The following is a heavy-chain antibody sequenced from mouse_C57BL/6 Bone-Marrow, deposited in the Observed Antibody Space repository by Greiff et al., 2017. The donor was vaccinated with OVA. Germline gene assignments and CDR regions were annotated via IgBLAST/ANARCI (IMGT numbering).Heavy chain of an antibody. CDR2: ISDGGSYT. J-gene: IGHJ2*01. V-gene: IGHV5-4*01. D-gene: IGHD1-1*01. CDR1: GFTFSSYA. CDR3: ARDDYGTLYYFDY. Sequence: EVMLVESGGGLVKPGGSLKLSCAASGFTFSSYAMSWVRQTPEKRLEWVATISDGGSYTYYPDNVKGRFTISRDNAKNNLYLQMSHLKSEDTAMYYCARDDYGTLYYFDYWGQGTTLTVSS.